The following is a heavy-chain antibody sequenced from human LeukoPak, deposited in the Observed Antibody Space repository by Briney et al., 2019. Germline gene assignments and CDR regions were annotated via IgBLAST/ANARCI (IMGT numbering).Heavy chain of an antibody. CDR2: IFYTGST. CDR1: YGSMNNYY. CDR3: ASSPVGLADFGFDS. D-gene: IGHD4-17*01. V-gene: IGHV4-59*03. Sequence: SETLSLTCSVSYGSMNNYYWNWIRQPPGKGLEWVGRIFYTGSTKYNPSLGSRVTISVDTSKNQFSLQLGSVTAADTAVYYCASSPVGLADFGFDSWGQGTLVTVSS. J-gene: IGHJ4*02.